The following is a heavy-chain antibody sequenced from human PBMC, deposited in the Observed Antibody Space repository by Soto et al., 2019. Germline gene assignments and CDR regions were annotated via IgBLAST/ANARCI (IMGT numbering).Heavy chain of an antibody. CDR2: IVPMFGTS. Sequence: QERLLQSGAEVRKPGSSVKVSCKVTGGTSTRYAINWVRQAPGQGLEWTGGIVPMFGTSKYAQKFQGRVTITADTSTNIAYMELRSLRSEDTAVYYCNRGSEYDFWSGYLWGQGTLVSVSS. J-gene: IGHJ4*02. CDR1: GGTSTRYA. CDR3: NRGSEYDFWSGYL. D-gene: IGHD3-3*01. V-gene: IGHV1-69*06.